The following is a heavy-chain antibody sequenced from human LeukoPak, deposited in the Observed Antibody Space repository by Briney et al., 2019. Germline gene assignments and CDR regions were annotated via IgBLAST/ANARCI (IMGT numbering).Heavy chain of an antibody. V-gene: IGHV4-30-4*01. CDR1: GGSISSGDYY. CDR2: IYYSGST. Sequence: PSETLSLTCTVSGGSISSGDYYWSWIRQPPGKGLEWIGYIYYSGSTYYNPSLKSRVTISVDTSKNQFSLKLSSVTAADTAVYYCARERSDIDAFDIWAKGQWSPSLQ. CDR3: ARERSDIDAFDI. J-gene: IGHJ3*02.